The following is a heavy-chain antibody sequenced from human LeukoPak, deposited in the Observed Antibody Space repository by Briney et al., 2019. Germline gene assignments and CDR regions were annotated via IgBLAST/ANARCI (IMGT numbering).Heavy chain of an antibody. Sequence: SQTLSLTCTVSGGSISSGDYYWSWIRQPPVKGLEWIGYIYYSGSTYYNPSLKSRVTISVDTSKNQFSLKLSSVTAADTAVYYCEGAAAAGVDYWGQGTLVTVSS. CDR2: IYYSGST. J-gene: IGHJ4*02. D-gene: IGHD6-13*01. CDR3: EGAAAAGVDY. CDR1: GGSISSGDYY. V-gene: IGHV4-30-4*08.